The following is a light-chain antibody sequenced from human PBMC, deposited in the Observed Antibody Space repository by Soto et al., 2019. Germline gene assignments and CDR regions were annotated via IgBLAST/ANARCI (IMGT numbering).Light chain of an antibody. CDR2: YDD. CDR3: AAWDDSRNVVV. J-gene: IGLJ2*01. V-gene: IGLV1-36*01. Sequence: QSVLTQPPSVSEAPRQRVTISCSGSSSNIGNNAVNWYQQLPGKAPKLLIYYDDLLPSGVSDRFSGSKSGNSASLAISGLQSEDEADYYCAAWDDSRNVVVFGGGTKLTVL. CDR1: SSNIGNNA.